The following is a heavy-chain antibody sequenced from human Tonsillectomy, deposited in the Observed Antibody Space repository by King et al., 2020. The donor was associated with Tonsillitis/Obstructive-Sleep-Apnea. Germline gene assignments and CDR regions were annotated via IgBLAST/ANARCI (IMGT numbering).Heavy chain of an antibody. Sequence: DVQLVESGGGLVQPGGSLRLSCAASGFTFSSYWMHWVRQAPGEGLVWVSRINPDGSTTSYADSVKGRFTISRDNARNTLYLQMNSLRAEDTAVYYCVRAPYYFDLWGQGTLVTVSS. J-gene: IGHJ4*02. CDR2: INPDGSTT. CDR1: GFTFSSYW. CDR3: VRAPYYFDL. V-gene: IGHV3-74*01.